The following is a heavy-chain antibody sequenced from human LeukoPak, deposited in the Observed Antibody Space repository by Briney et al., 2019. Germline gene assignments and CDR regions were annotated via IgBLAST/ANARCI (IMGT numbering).Heavy chain of an antibody. CDR1: GGSFRSSLYY. V-gene: IGHV4-39*07. D-gene: IGHD3-16*01. Sequence: SETLSLTCTVSGGSFRSSLYYWGWIRQPPGKGLEWIGHISYTGNTYYNPSLKSRVTISVDTSKNQFFLNLSSVTAADTAIYYCAKNPHHDDDADEGFDYWGQGTLITVSS. CDR3: AKNPHHDDDADEGFDY. J-gene: IGHJ4*02. CDR2: ISYTGNT.